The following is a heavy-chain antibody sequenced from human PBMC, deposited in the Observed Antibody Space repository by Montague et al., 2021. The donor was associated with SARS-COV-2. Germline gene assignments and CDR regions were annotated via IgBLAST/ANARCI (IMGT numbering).Heavy chain of an antibody. CDR2: ISSSSSYT. CDR1: GFTFSDYY. J-gene: IGHJ6*02. Sequence: SLRLSCAASGFTFSDYYMSWIRQAPGKGLEWVSYISSSSSYTNYADSVKGRFTISRDNAKNSLYLQMNSLRAEDTAVYYCARDQLHYDILTGYYKDYYCMDVWGQGTTVTVSS. D-gene: IGHD3-9*01. V-gene: IGHV3-11*06. CDR3: ARDQLHYDILTGYYKDYYCMDV.